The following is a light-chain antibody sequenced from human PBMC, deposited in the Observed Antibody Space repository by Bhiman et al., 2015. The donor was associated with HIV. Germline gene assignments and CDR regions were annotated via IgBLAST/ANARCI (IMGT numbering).Light chain of an antibody. CDR3: QAWDSTTVI. CDR1: SSNIGAGYD. CDR2: GNN. V-gene: IGLV1-40*01. J-gene: IGLJ2*01. Sequence: QSVLTQPPSVSGAPGQRVTISCTGSSSNIGAGYDVHWYQHLPGTAPKLLIYGNNIRPSGIPERFSGSNSGNTATLTISGSQAMDEADYFCQAWDSTTVIFGGGTKLTVL.